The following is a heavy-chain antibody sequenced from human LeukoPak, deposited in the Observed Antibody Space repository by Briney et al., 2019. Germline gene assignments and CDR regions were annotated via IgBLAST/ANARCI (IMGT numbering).Heavy chain of an antibody. CDR2: IRSKAKSYAT. V-gene: IGHV3-73*01. J-gene: IGHJ4*02. CDR3: TRWEVGSTRPFDY. CDR1: GFTFSDSA. Sequence: GGSLRLSCAASGFTFSDSAVHWVRQASGKGLEWVGRIRSKAKSYATAYAASVKGRFTISRDDSKNTAYLQMNSLKTEDTAVYYCTRWEVGSTRPFDYWGQGTLVTVSA. D-gene: IGHD1-26*01.